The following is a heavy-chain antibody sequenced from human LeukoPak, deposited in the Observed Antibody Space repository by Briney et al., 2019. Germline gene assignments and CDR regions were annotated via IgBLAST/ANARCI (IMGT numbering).Heavy chain of an antibody. CDR3: TTLTGYSHFDS. CDR1: GFSFISYD. J-gene: IGHJ4*02. CDR2: VYGVGRT. D-gene: IGHD3-9*01. Sequence: GSLLLSCVAAGFSFISYDMNWVRQSPGKGLEWVSTVYGVGRTYYAGSVKGRFTISQDVSKNTIYLQMNTLRADDTAAYYCTTLTGYSHFDSWGQGTLVTVSS. V-gene: IGHV3-66*04.